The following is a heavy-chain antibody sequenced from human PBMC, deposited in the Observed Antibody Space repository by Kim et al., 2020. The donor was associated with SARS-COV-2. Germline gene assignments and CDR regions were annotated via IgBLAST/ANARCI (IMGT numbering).Heavy chain of an antibody. V-gene: IGHV4-59*13. Sequence: SETLSLTCTVSGGSISSYYWSWIRQPPGKGLEWIGYIYYSGSTNYNPSLKSRVTISVDTSKNQFSLKLSSVTAADTAVYYCARDDSSSSLGYWGQGTLVTVSS. D-gene: IGHD6-6*01. CDR3: ARDDSSSSLGY. CDR2: IYYSGST. J-gene: IGHJ4*02. CDR1: GGSISSYY.